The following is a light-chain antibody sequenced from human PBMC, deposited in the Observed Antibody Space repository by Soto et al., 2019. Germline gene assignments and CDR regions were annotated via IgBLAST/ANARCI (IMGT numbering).Light chain of an antibody. CDR3: QQYNNWPWT. CDR2: DAS. J-gene: IGKJ1*01. CDR1: QSISSW. V-gene: IGKV1-5*02. Sequence: IRMPQSPSTLSASVGDRVTIICGASQSISSWLAWYQQKPGKAPKLLIYDASSLESGVPSRFSGSGSGTDFTLTISSLQSEELAVYDCQQYNNWPWTFGQGTKVDIK.